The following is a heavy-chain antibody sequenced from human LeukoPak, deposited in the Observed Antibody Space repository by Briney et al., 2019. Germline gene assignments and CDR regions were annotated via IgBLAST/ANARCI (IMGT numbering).Heavy chain of an antibody. CDR2: IDPNSGVT. J-gene: IGHJ3*01. V-gene: IGHV1-2*02. D-gene: IGHD1-26*01. Sequence: ASVKVSCKASGYTLTNNHLYWVRQAPGQGLEWMGWIDPNSGVTNFAQNFQGRLTMTTDTSINTAYMELSRLTSDDTTVYYCARELGISAFDVWGQGTLVTVSS. CDR1: GYTLTNNH. CDR3: ARELGISAFDV.